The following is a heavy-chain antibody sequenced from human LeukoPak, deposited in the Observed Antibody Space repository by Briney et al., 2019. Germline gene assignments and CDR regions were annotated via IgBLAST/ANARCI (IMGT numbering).Heavy chain of an antibody. CDR2: IIPILGIA. CDR1: GGTFSSYA. D-gene: IGHD4-17*01. J-gene: IGHJ5*02. CDR3: ARDGSVGDYAVSWFDP. V-gene: IGHV1-69*04. Sequence: SVNVSCKASGGTFSSYAISWVRQAPGQGLEWMGRIIPILGIANYAQKFQGRVTITADKSTSTAYMELSSLRSEDTAVYYCARDGSVGDYAVSWFDPWGQGTLVTVSS.